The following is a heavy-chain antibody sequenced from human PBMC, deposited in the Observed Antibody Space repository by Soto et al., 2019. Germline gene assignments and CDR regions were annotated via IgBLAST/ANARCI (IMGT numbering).Heavy chain of an antibody. Sequence: EVQLVESGGGLVQPGGSLRLSCAASGFTFSSYSMNWVRQAPGKGLEWVSYISSSSRTIYYADSVKGRFTISRDNAKSSLYLQMNSLRDEDTAVYYCARDSRERYCYYGMDVWGQGTTVTVSS. D-gene: IGHD1-1*01. CDR1: GFTFSSYS. CDR2: ISSSSRTI. CDR3: ARDSRERYCYYGMDV. V-gene: IGHV3-48*02. J-gene: IGHJ6*02.